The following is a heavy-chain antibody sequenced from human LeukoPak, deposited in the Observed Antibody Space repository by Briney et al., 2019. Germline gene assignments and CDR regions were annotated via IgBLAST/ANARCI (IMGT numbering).Heavy chain of an antibody. V-gene: IGHV3-73*01. CDR3: TVSHDYGDH. CDR2: IRSRANNYAT. J-gene: IGHJ4*02. CDR1: GFTFSDYW. D-gene: IGHD4-17*01. Sequence: GGSLRLSCAASGFTFSDYWMHWVRQAPGKGLEWVGRIRSRANNYATAYAASVKGRFTISRDDSNKTAFLQMSSLRTEDTAVYYCTVSHDYGDHWGQGTLVTVSS.